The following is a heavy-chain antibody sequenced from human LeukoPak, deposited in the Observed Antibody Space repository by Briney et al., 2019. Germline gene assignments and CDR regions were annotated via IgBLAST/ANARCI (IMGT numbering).Heavy chain of an antibody. J-gene: IGHJ4*02. CDR3: ARVNPGETVTTIFYFDY. CDR2: IYPGDSDT. D-gene: IGHD4-17*01. CDR1: GYSFTSYW. V-gene: IGHV5-51*01. Sequence: GESLKISCKGSGYSFTSYWIGWVRQMPGKGLEWMGIIYPGDSDTRYSPSFQGQVTISADKSISTAYLQWSSLKASDTAMYYCARVNPGETVTTIFYFDYWGQGTLVTVSS.